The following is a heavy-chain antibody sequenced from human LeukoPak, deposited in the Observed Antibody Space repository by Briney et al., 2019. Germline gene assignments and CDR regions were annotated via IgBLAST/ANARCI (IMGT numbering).Heavy chain of an antibody. V-gene: IGHV3-20*04. Sequence: PGGSLRLSCAASGFTFDDYGMSWVRQAPGKGLEWVSGINWNGGGTGYADSVKGRFTISRDNAKNSLYLQMNSLRAEDTAVYYCARKVYSGSYPARQDAFDIWGQGTMVTVSS. D-gene: IGHD1-26*01. J-gene: IGHJ3*02. CDR3: ARKVYSGSYPARQDAFDI. CDR2: INWNGGGT. CDR1: GFTFDDYG.